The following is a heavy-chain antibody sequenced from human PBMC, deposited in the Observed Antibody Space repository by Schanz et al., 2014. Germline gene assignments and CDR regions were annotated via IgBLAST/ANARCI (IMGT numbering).Heavy chain of an antibody. Sequence: EVQLLESGGGLVQPGGSLRLSCAASGFTFSNYAMGWVRQTPGKGLEWVSTLSGSGAGTFYADSVKGRFTISRDNSENTLYLQMNSLRVEDTAVYYCARDLISSGWYGWGQGTLVTVSS. CDR2: LSGSGAGT. V-gene: IGHV3-23*01. CDR1: GFTFSNYA. D-gene: IGHD6-19*01. J-gene: IGHJ4*02. CDR3: ARDLISSGWYG.